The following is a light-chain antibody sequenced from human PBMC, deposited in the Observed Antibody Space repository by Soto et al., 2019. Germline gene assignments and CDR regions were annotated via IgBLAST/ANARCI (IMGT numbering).Light chain of an antibody. Sequence: DIQMTQSPSSVSGSVVDRFTITFLASQDISNYLNWYQQKPGKAPKLLIYDASTLETGVPSRFSGSGSGTHFTFTISSLQPEDIATYYCQQYDNLPLTFGGGTKVDIK. CDR2: DAS. CDR3: QQYDNLPLT. V-gene: IGKV1-33*01. J-gene: IGKJ4*01. CDR1: QDISNY.